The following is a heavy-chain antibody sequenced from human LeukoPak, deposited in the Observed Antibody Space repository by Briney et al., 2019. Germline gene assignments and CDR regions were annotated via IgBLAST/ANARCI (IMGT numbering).Heavy chain of an antibody. Sequence: ASVEVSCKASGYTFTNYAMHWVRQAPGQRREWMGWINAGNGNTKYSQEFQGRVTITRDTSASIAYMELSSLRYDDMAVYYCARGCSGGACYGYHLDPWGQGTLVTVSS. D-gene: IGHD2-15*01. CDR3: ARGCSGGACYGYHLDP. CDR1: GYTFTNYA. CDR2: INAGNGNT. J-gene: IGHJ5*02. V-gene: IGHV1-3*03.